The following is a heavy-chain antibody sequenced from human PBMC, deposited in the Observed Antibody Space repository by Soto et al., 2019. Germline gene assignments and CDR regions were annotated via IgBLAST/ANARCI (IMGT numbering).Heavy chain of an antibody. V-gene: IGHV4-30-2*01. CDR2: MYHSGST. J-gene: IGHJ4*02. CDR1: GGSISRGVYS. CDR3: ARVQDY. Sequence: SETLSLTCAVSGGSISRGVYSWSWIRQPPGKGLEWIGYMYHSGSTYYNPSLKSRVTISIDRSKNQFSLKLSSVTAADTAVYYCARVQDYCGQGILVTVSS. D-gene: IGHD1-1*01.